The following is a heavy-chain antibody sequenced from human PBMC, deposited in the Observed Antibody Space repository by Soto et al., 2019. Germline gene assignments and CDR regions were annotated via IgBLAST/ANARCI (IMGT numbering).Heavy chain of an antibody. CDR3: ARPTTPYYYYYMDV. D-gene: IGHD4-4*01. J-gene: IGHJ6*03. Sequence: QVQLVESGGGVVQPGRSLRLSCAASGFTFSSYGMHWVRQAPGKGLDWVAVIWYDGSNKYYADSVKGRFTISRDNSKNTLYLQMNSLRAEDTAVYYCARPTTPYYYYYMDVWGKGTTVTVSS. CDR2: IWYDGSNK. CDR1: GFTFSSYG. V-gene: IGHV3-33*01.